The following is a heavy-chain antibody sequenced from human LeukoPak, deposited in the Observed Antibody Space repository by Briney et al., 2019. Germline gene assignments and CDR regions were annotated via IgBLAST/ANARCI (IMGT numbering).Heavy chain of an antibody. J-gene: IGHJ4*02. CDR3: ARGGIAAAALVHLDY. CDR2: YHYSGGT. CDR1: GGSISSYY. Sequence: PSETLSLTWTVAGGSISSYYCSWIRQPPKKGLGWIGFYHYSGGTNYNPSLKGRVTIAADTSKNHFSLKRSCVTAADTAVYYCARGGIAAAALVHLDYWGQGTLVTVSS. V-gene: IGHV4-59*01. D-gene: IGHD6-13*01.